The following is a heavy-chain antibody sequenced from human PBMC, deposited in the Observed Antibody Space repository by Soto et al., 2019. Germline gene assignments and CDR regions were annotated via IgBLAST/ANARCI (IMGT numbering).Heavy chain of an antibody. CDR2: ILVDGRT. CDR1: GFICGSYA. D-gene: IGHD2-8*02. J-gene: IGHJ3*02. Sequence: XGSLRLSCAASGFICGSYAMSWVRQAPGKGLEWVSTILVDGRTFYVDSVKGRFTISRDSSQNTVYLQMNSLTAGDTALYYCAKATATGGGAFDICGQGTKVTVSS. CDR3: AKATATGGGAFDI. V-gene: IGHV3-23*01.